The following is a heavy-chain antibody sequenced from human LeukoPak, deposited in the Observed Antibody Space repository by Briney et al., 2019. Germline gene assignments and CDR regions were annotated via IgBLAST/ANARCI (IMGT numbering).Heavy chain of an antibody. Sequence: GALRLSCAASGFPFSSYAMSWVRQAPGKGLEWVSVISGSGGSTYYADSVKGRFTISRDNSKNTLYLQRTSLRAEDTAVYYCARSHFMDGWGQGTTVTVSS. CDR2: ISGSGGST. CDR1: GFPFSSYA. V-gene: IGHV3-23*01. CDR3: ARSHFMDG. J-gene: IGHJ6*02.